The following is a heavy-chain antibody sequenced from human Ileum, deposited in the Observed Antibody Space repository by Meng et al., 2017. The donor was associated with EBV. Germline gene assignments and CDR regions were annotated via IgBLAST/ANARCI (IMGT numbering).Heavy chain of an antibody. J-gene: IGHJ4*02. CDR3: FLVSTVTQPDF. Sequence: EHLVECVVDLSQPWVSLRCFCAASRCTFSCCWMHRVRQATGKGRVWVSHNSPDGSRNNYADCVKSRFTIYRDNAKNMVYLQMSSLRAEDTAVYHCFLVSTVTQPDFWGPGTLVTVSS. V-gene: IGHV3-74*01. D-gene: IGHD5/OR15-5a*01. CDR1: RCTFSCCW. CDR2: NSPDGSRN.